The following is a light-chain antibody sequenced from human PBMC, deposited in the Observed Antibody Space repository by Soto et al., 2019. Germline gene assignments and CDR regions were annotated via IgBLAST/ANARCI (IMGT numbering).Light chain of an antibody. J-gene: IGLJ7*01. Sequence: QSALTQPPSASGSPGQSVTISCTGTSSDVAIYNYVSWYQQHPGKAPKLMIYEVTKRPSGVPDRFSGSKSGNMASLTVSGLQAEDEADYYCSSSAGSNKAIFGGGTQLTVL. CDR2: EVT. V-gene: IGLV2-8*01. CDR1: SSDVAIYNY. CDR3: SSSAGSNKAI.